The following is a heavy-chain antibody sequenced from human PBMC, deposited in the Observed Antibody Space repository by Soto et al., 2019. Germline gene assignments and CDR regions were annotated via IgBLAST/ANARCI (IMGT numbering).Heavy chain of an antibody. CDR2: IKSKTDGGTT. J-gene: IGHJ4*02. Sequence: SVSNAWMNWVRQAPGKGLEWVGRIKSKTDGGTTDYAAPVKGRFTISRDDSKNTLYLQMNSLKTEDTAVYYCTRYYYDSSGYDRGQGTLVTVSS. V-gene: IGHV3-15*07. CDR3: TRYYYDSSGYD. CDR1: SVSNAW. D-gene: IGHD3-22*01.